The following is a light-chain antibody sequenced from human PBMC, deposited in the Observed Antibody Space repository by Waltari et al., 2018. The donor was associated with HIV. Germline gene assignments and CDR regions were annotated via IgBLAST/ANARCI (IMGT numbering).Light chain of an antibody. J-gene: IGKJ5*01. V-gene: IGKV3-11*01. CDR2: DAS. CDR3: QQRTIWPIT. Sequence: EIVLTQSPATLSLSPGERATLSCRARQSVRYLAWYQQKPGQAPRLLIYDASNRATGTPTRFSGSGSGTDFTLTISSLEPEDFAVYYCQQRTIWPITFGQGTRLEIK. CDR1: QSVRY.